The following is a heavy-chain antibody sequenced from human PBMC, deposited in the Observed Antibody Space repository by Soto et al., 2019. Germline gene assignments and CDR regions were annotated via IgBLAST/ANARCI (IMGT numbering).Heavy chain of an antibody. V-gene: IGHV1-46*01. CDR1: GYTFTSYY. J-gene: IGHJ6*02. Sequence: XSVKDSCKASGYTFTSYYMHWVRQAPGQGLEWMGIINPSGGSTSYAQKFQGRVTMTRDTSTSTVYMELSSLRSEDTAVYYCARGGNFWSGYQYYYYGMDVWGQGTTVTVSS. CDR3: ARGGNFWSGYQYYYYGMDV. D-gene: IGHD3-3*01. CDR2: INPSGGST.